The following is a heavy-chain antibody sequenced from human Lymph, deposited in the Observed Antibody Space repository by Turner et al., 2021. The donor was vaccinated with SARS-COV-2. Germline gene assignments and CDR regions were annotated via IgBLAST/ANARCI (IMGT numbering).Heavy chain of an antibody. D-gene: IGHD2-2*01. V-gene: IGHV1-69*10. Sequence: QVQLVQSGAAVKKPGSSVKVSCKASGGTFRSYAITWVRQAPGQGLEWMGGISPILAIANYAQKFQGRVTITADKSTSTAYMELSSLRSEDTAVYYCARDSPYCSSTSCYDPWGQGTLVTVSS. J-gene: IGHJ5*02. CDR3: ARDSPYCSSTSCYDP. CDR1: GGTFRSYA. CDR2: ISPILAIA.